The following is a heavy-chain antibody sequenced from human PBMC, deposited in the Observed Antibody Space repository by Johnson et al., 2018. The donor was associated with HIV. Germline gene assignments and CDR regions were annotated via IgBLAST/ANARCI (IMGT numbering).Heavy chain of an antibody. CDR2: ISYDGSNK. CDR3: ARDRYPPYDAFDM. Sequence: QVQLVESGGGLVKPGGSLRLSCAASGFTFDDYGMHWVRQAPGKGLEWVALISYDGSNKYHADSVKGRFTISRDNSKNTLYLQMNSLRVEDTALFFCARDRYPPYDAFDMWGQGTMVTVSS. V-gene: IGHV3-30*03. CDR1: GFTFDDYG. D-gene: IGHD1-1*01. J-gene: IGHJ3*02.